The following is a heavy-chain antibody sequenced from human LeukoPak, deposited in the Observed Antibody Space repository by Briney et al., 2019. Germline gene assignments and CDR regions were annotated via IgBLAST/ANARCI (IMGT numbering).Heavy chain of an antibody. CDR1: GGSISSYY. D-gene: IGHD6-13*01. V-gene: IGHV4-59*01. Sequence: SETLSLTCTVSGGSISSYYWSWIRQPPGKGLEWIGYIYYSGSTNYNPSLKSRVTISVDTSKNQFSLKLSSVTAADTAVYYCARGGIAEAFDYWGQGTLVTVSS. CDR3: ARGGIAEAFDY. J-gene: IGHJ4*02. CDR2: IYYSGST.